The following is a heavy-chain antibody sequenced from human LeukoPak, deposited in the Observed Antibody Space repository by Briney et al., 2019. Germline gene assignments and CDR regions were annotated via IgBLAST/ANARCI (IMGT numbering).Heavy chain of an antibody. D-gene: IGHD1-1*01. CDR3: ARRGWKLNERGYYFDY. CDR1: GYTFTSYD. J-gene: IGHJ4*02. V-gene: IGHV1-8*01. CDR2: MNPNSGNT. Sequence: HAASVKVSCKTSGYTFTSYDVHWVRQAAGQGLEWLGWMNPNSGNTAYAQRFQGRLSMTRDTSIRTAYMELSSLRSDDTAVYYCARRGWKLNERGYYFDYWGQGTLLTVSS.